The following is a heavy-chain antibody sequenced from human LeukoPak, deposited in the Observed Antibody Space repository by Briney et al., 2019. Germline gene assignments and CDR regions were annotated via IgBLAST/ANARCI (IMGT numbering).Heavy chain of an antibody. CDR1: GFTFSSYA. J-gene: IGHJ4*02. V-gene: IGHV3-30*18. Sequence: PGGPLRLSCAASGFTFSSYAMHWVRQAPGKGLEWVAFISFEGSRKYYADSVKGRITISRDNSKNALYLQMNSLRGEDTAVYYWEKVLRDRWIFDSGGRGTLVTVS. D-gene: IGHD5-12*01. CDR2: ISFEGSRK. CDR3: EKVLRDRWIFDS.